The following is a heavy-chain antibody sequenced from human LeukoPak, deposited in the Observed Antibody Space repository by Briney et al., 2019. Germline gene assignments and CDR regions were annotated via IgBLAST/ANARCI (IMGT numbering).Heavy chain of an antibody. V-gene: IGHV3-64D*06. CDR2: ISSNGGST. CDR1: GFTFSSYA. J-gene: IGHJ5*02. D-gene: IGHD3-10*01. CDR3: ARGPSVRITMVRGVMVWFDP. Sequence: GGSLRLSCSASGFTFSSYAMHWVRQAPGKGLEYVSAISSNGGSTYYADSVKGRFTISRDNSKNTLYLQMSSLRAEDTAVYYCARGPSVRITMVRGVMVWFDPWGQGTLVTVSS.